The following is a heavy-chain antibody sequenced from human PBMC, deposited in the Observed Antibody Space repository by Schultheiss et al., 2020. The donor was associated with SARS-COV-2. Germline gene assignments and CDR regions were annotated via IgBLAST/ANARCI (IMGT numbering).Heavy chain of an antibody. J-gene: IGHJ2*01. CDR3: ATGYYDSSGYYRYWYFDL. V-gene: IGHV1-24*01. Sequence: ASVKVSCKVSGYTLTELSMHWVRQAPGKGLEWMGGFDPEDGETIYAQKFQGRVTMTEDTSTDTAYMELSSLRSEDTAVYYCATGYYDSSGYYRYWYFDLWGRGTLVTVAS. CDR2: FDPEDGET. D-gene: IGHD3-22*01. CDR1: GYTLTELS.